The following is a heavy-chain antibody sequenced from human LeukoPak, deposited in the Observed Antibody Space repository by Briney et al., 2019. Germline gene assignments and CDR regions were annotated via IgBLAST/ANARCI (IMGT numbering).Heavy chain of an antibody. CDR2: IYYSGSA. J-gene: IGHJ3*02. CDR3: ARSGTHAFDI. V-gene: IGHV4-59*01. CDR1: GGSINDYY. Sequence: SETLSLTCTVSGGSINDYYWSWIRQPPGKGLELVGHIYYSGSATYNPSLKSRLTISIDTSHSHFSLKLTSVTAADTAMYFCARSGTHAFDIWGQGTLVTVSS.